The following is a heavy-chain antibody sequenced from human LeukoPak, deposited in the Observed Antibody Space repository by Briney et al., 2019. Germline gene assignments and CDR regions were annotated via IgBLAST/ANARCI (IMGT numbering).Heavy chain of an antibody. Sequence: GGALRLSCAGSGCTFSRYAMSWVGQARGRGGEGVAAMSGRGGSTYYAASVKGPFTISRDNSKNPLYLQMNSLRAEDTAVYYCAKGLGYCSGGSCYSDSYYGMDVWGKGTTVTVSS. CDR2: MSGRGGST. J-gene: IGHJ6*04. CDR1: GCTFSRYA. CDR3: AKGLGYCSGGSCYSDSYYGMDV. D-gene: IGHD2-15*01. V-gene: IGHV3-23*01.